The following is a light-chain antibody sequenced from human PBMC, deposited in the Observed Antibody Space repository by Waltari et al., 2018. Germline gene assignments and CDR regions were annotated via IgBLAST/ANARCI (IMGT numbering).Light chain of an antibody. Sequence: QSALTQPASVSVSPGQSITISCPRTSSAVGGYNYVSWYQQHPGKAPKLMIYDVSKRPSGVSNRFSGSKSGNTASLTISGLQAEDEADYYCSSYTSSSTWVFGGGTKLTVL. CDR3: SSYTSSSTWV. CDR2: DVS. CDR1: SSAVGGYNY. V-gene: IGLV2-14*01. J-gene: IGLJ3*02.